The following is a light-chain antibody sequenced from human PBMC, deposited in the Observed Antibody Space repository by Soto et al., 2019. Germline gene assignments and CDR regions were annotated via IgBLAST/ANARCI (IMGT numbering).Light chain of an antibody. CDR2: LEGRGSY. Sequence: QPVLTQSSSASASLGSSVKLTCTLSSGHSSYIIAWHQQQPGKAPRYLMNLEGRGSYNKGSGVPDRFLGSSSGADRYLTISNLQFEDEADYYCETWDSHTWVFGGGTKLTVL. J-gene: IGLJ3*02. CDR3: ETWDSHTWV. V-gene: IGLV4-60*02. CDR1: SGHSSYI.